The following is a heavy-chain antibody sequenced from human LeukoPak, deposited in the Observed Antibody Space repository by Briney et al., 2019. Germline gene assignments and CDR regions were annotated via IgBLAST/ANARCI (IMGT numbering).Heavy chain of an antibody. CDR3: ARGWIDWNYAGGWFDP. CDR1: GYTFTSYY. J-gene: IGHJ5*02. V-gene: IGHV1-46*01. Sequence: ASVKVSCKASGYTFTSYYMHWGRQAPGQGLEGMGVINPSGGSTIYAQKFQGRVTMTRDTSTSTVYMEVSSLRSEDTAVYYCARGWIDWNYAGGWFDPWGQGTLVTVSS. CDR2: INPSGGST. D-gene: IGHD1-7*01.